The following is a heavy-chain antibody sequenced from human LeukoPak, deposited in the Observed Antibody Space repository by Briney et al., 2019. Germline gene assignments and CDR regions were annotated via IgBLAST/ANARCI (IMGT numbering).Heavy chain of an antibody. CDR3: ARRGGSKIDY. Sequence: SETLSLTCTVSGGSISNSYYYWGWTRQPPGEALEWIGSIYYSGTTYYKPSLKSRVTISVDTSKNQFFLRLSSVTAADTAVYYCARRGGSKIDYWGQGTLVTVSS. V-gene: IGHV4-39*01. CDR1: GGSISNSYYY. CDR2: IYYSGTT. J-gene: IGHJ4*02. D-gene: IGHD3-3*01.